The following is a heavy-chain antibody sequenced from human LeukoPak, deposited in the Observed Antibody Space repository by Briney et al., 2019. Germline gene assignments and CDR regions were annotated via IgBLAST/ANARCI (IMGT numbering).Heavy chain of an antibody. CDR3: ARGSDGGYSYGLDAFDI. J-gene: IGHJ3*02. D-gene: IGHD5-18*01. CDR1: GYTFTGDY. V-gene: IGHV1-2*02. Sequence: ASVKVSCKASGYTFTGDYMHWVRQAPGQGLEWMGWINPKSGGTKYAQKFQGRVTMTRDTSISTAYMELSRMRSDDTAVYYCARGSDGGYSYGLDAFDIWGQGTMVTVSS. CDR2: INPKSGGT.